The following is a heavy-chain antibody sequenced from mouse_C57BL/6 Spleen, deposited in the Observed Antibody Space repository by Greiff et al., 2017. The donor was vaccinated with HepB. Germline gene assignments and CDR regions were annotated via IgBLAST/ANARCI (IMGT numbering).Heavy chain of an antibody. CDR2: IDPSDSYT. CDR1: GYTFTSYW. D-gene: IGHD1-1*01. CDR3: ARRYYGSWDY. J-gene: IGHJ2*01. Sequence: QVQLQQPGAELVMPGASVKLSCKASGYTFTSYWMHWVKQRPGQGLEWIGEIDPSDSYTNYNQKFKGKSTLTVAKSSSTAYMQLSSLTSEDSAVYYCARRYYGSWDYWGQGTTLTVSS. V-gene: IGHV1-69*01.